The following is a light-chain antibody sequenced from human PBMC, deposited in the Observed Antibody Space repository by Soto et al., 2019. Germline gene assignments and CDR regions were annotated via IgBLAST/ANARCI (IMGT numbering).Light chain of an antibody. V-gene: IGLV2-11*01. CDR3: CSDAGTFNV. J-gene: IGLJ1*01. CDR2: DVS. Sequence: QSVLTQPRSVSGSPGQSVTISCTGTSSDFGGYNYVSWYQHHPGKAPKLMIYDVSERPSGVPDRFSGSKSGNTASLTISGLQAEDEADYDSCSDAGTFNVFATGIKVTVL. CDR1: SSDFGGYNY.